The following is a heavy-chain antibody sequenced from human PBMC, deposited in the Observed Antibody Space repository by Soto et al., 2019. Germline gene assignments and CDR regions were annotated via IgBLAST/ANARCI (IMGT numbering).Heavy chain of an antibody. CDR1: CYSISSSNW. Sequence: ASETLSLTRAVSCYSISSSNWWGWIRQPPGKGLEWIGYIYYSGTTYYNPSLKSRVTMSVDTSKNQFSLKLTSVTAVDTAVYYCARREIQGPIDYWGQGTLVTVSS. D-gene: IGHD1-26*01. CDR2: IYYSGTT. CDR3: ARREIQGPIDY. V-gene: IGHV4-28*01. J-gene: IGHJ4*02.